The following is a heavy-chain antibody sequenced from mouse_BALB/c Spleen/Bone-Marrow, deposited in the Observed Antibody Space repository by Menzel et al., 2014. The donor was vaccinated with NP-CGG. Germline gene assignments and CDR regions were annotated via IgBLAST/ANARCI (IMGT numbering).Heavy chain of an antibody. V-gene: IGHV1-4*01. CDR2: INPSSGYT. J-gene: IGHJ4*01. CDR1: GYTFTSYT. CDR3: AYGNYGYAMDY. Sequence: VQLQQSGAELARPGASVKMSCKASGYTFTSYTMHWVKQRPGRGLEWMGYINPSSGYTNYNQKFKDKATLTADKSSSTAYMQLSSLTSEDSAVYYCAYGNYGYAMDYWGQGTSVTVSS. D-gene: IGHD2-10*02.